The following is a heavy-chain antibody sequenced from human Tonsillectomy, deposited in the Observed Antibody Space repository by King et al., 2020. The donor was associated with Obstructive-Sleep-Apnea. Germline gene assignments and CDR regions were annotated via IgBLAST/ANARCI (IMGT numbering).Heavy chain of an antibody. Sequence: QLVQSGGGLVQPGGSLRLSCAASGFTFSSYAMSWVRQAPGKGLEWVSAISGSGGSTYYADSVKGRFTISRDNSKNTLYLQMNSLRAEDTAVYYCAKVPEIGYCSGGSCYTHWYFDLWGRGTLVTVSS. CDR2: ISGSGGST. V-gene: IGHV3-23*04. J-gene: IGHJ2*01. CDR3: AKVPEIGYCSGGSCYTHWYFDL. D-gene: IGHD2-15*01. CDR1: GFTFSSYA.